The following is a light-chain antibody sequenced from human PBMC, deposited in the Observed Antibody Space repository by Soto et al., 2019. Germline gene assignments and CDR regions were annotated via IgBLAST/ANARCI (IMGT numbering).Light chain of an antibody. CDR3: QQGDSFPFT. J-gene: IGKJ4*01. Sequence: DIRMTQSPSSVSASVGDGVTITCRASQDISSWVAWYQQKPGKAPKLLISAASTFQSGVPRRFSGSGSGTDFTLIISSPQPADFATYFCQQGDSFPFTFGGGTKVEI. CDR1: QDISSW. V-gene: IGKV1-12*01. CDR2: AAS.